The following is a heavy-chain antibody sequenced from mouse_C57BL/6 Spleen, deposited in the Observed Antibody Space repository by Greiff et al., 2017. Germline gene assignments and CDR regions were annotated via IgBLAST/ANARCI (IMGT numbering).Heavy chain of an antibody. Sequence: EVMLVESGGGLVKPGGSLKLSCAASGFTFSDYGMHWVRQAPEKGLEWVAYISSGSSTIYYADTVQGRFTISRDNAKNTLFLQMTSLRSKDTAMYYCARFPYDGYSPDYAMDYWGQGTSVTVSS. V-gene: IGHV5-17*01. CDR3: ARFPYDGYSPDYAMDY. D-gene: IGHD2-3*01. J-gene: IGHJ4*01. CDR2: ISSGSSTI. CDR1: GFTFSDYG.